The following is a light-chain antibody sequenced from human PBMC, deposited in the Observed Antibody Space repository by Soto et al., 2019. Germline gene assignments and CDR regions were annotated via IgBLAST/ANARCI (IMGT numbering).Light chain of an antibody. CDR3: QQHDTSPPLT. CDR2: GAS. J-gene: IGKJ4*01. CDR1: QSVRSNH. Sequence: EIVLTQSPGTLSLSPGERATLSCRASQSVRSNHLAWYQQRPGQAPRLLIYGASSRATGIPDRFSGSGSGTDFTLTISRLEPEDFAVYYCQQHDTSPPLTFGGGTRVEIK. V-gene: IGKV3-20*01.